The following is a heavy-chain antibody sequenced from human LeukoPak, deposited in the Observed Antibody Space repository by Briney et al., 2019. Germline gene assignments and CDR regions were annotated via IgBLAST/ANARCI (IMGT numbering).Heavy chain of an antibody. CDR1: GFTFRSYA. J-gene: IGHJ4*02. Sequence: GGSLRLSCAASGFTFRSYAMNWVRQAPGEGLEWVSAISGSDGNTYYADSVKGRFTISRDDSKNTLYLQMNSLRAEDTAVYYCAREVGASNFDYWGQGTLVTVSS. CDR2: ISGSDGNT. CDR3: AREVGASNFDY. D-gene: IGHD1-26*01. V-gene: IGHV3-23*01.